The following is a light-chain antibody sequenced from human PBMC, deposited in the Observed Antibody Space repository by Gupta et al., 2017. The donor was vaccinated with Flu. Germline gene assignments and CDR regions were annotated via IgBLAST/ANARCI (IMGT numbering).Light chain of an antibody. CDR1: QGIYNF. Sequence: GDRVTITCRASQGIYNFLAWYQQKPGKVPQLLISAASTLQSGVPSRFSGSGSGTDFTLTISSLQPEDVATYYCQKYDIAPWTFGQGTKVEIK. CDR2: AAS. V-gene: IGKV1-27*01. J-gene: IGKJ1*01. CDR3: QKYDIAPWT.